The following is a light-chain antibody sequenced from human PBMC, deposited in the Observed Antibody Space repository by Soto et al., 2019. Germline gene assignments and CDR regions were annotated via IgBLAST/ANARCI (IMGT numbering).Light chain of an antibody. J-gene: IGLJ2*01. CDR3: SSYTSSNTLV. CDR2: EVS. Sequence: QSALTQPASVSGSPGQSITISCTGTSSDVGAYNYVSWYQQHPGKAPKLMIFEVSDRPSGVSNRFSGSKSGNKASLTISGLQAEDEADYYCSSYTSSNTLVFGGGTKLTVL. V-gene: IGLV2-14*01. CDR1: SSDVGAYNY.